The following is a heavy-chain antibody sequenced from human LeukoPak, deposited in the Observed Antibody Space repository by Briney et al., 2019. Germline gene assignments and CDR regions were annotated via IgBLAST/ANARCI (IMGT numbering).Heavy chain of an antibody. CDR3: ARGPSSGSYPDY. D-gene: IGHD1-26*01. Sequence: SETLSPTCTVSGGSISSSSYYWGWIRQPPGKGLEWIGSIYYSGSTYYNPSLKSRVTISVDTSKNQFSLKLSSVTAADTAVYYCARGPSSGSYPDYWGQGTLVTVSS. CDR1: GGSISSSSYY. CDR2: IYYSGST. V-gene: IGHV4-39*07. J-gene: IGHJ4*02.